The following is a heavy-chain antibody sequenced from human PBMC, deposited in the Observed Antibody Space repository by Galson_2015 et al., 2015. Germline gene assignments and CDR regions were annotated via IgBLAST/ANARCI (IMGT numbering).Heavy chain of an antibody. CDR1: GFTFDDYA. CDR3: ATSLQLERRGFDY. J-gene: IGHJ4*02. D-gene: IGHD1-1*01. CDR2: ISGDGGST. V-gene: IGHV3-43*02. Sequence: SLRLSCAASGFTFDDYAMHWVRQAPGKGLEWVSLISGDGGSTYYADSVKGRFTISRDNSKNSLYLQMNSLRTEDTALYYCATSLQLERRGFDYWGQGTLVTVSS.